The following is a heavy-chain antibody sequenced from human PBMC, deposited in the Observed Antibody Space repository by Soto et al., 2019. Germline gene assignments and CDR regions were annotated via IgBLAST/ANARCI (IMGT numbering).Heavy chain of an antibody. D-gene: IGHD2-2*01. J-gene: IGHJ6*03. CDR2: ISSSSSYI. CDR3: ARVGGVVVPAMNYYYYMDV. Sequence: GGSLRLSCAASGFTFSSYSMNWVRQAPGKGLEWVSSISSSSSYIYYADSVKGRFTISRDNAKNSLYLQMNSLRAEDTAVYYCARVGGVVVPAMNYYYYMDVWGKGTTVTVSS. V-gene: IGHV3-21*01. CDR1: GFTFSSYS.